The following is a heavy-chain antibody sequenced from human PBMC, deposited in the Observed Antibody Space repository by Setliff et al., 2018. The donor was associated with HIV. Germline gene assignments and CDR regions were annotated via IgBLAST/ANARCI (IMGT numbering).Heavy chain of an antibody. CDR3: VREGGAIFGVVIEGPAFDI. CDR1: GYTFSTYS. D-gene: IGHD3-3*01. Sequence: ASVKVSCKASGYTFSTYSISWVRQAPGQGLEWLGWISPYNGNTKYAEKFQGRVTMTTDTSTSTAYMDLRSLRSDDTAVYFCVREGGAIFGVVIEGPAFDIWGQGTMVTFSS. V-gene: IGHV1-18*01. J-gene: IGHJ3*02. CDR2: ISPYNGNT.